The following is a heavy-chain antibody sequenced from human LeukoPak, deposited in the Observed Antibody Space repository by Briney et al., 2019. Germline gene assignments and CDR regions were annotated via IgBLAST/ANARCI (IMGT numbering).Heavy chain of an antibody. CDR1: GGSISSYY. CDR2: IYYSGST. J-gene: IGHJ4*02. V-gene: IGHV4-59*01. D-gene: IGHD3-3*01. Sequence: SETLPLTCTVSGGSISSYYWSWIRQPPGKGLEWIGYIYYSGSTNYNPSLKSRVTISVDTSKNQFSLKLSSVTAADTAVYYCARASTYYDFWSGYLIAEYFDYWGQGTLVTVSS. CDR3: ARASTYYDFWSGYLIAEYFDY.